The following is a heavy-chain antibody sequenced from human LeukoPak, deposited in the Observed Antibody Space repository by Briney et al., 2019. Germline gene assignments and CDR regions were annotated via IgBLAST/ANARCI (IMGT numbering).Heavy chain of an antibody. CDR1: GFPFSSYA. CDR3: ANTIVV. Sequence: GGSLRLSSAASGFPFSSYAMSWARPAPGKGLEWVSAIIGSGGSTYYADSVKGRFTISRDNSKNTLYLQMNSLRSEDTAVYYCANTIVVWGQVILVTVSS. CDR2: IIGSGGST. D-gene: IGHD3-22*01. V-gene: IGHV3-23*01. J-gene: IGHJ4*02.